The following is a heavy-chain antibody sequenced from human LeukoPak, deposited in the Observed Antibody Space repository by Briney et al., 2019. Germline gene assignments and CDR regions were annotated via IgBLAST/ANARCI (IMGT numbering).Heavy chain of an antibody. V-gene: IGHV4-39*07. Sequence: KTSETLSLTCTVSGGSISSTIDYWGWIRQPPGKGLEWIGTIYYSGSAYYNPSLKSRVTISVDTSKNQFSLKLSSVTAADTAVYYCASSRWYRVRNYYWGQGTLVTVSS. J-gene: IGHJ4*02. CDR3: ASSRWYRVRNYY. CDR2: IYYSGSA. D-gene: IGHD6-13*01. CDR1: GGSISSTIDY.